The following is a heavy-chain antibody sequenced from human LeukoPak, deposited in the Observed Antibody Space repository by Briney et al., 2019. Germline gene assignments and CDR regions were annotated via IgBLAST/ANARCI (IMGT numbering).Heavy chain of an antibody. V-gene: IGHV1-18*01. Sequence: ASVKVSCKASGYTFTSYGISWVRQAPGQGLEWMGWISAYNGNTNYAQKLQGRVTMTTDTSTSTAYMELRSLRSDDTAAYYCARFGWVRGVKEYWYFDLWGRGTLVTVSS. CDR1: GYTFTSYG. CDR3: ARFGWVRGVKEYWYFDL. D-gene: IGHD3-10*01. CDR2: ISAYNGNT. J-gene: IGHJ2*01.